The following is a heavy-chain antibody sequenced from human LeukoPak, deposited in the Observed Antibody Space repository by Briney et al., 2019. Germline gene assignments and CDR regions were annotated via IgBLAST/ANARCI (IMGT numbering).Heavy chain of an antibody. CDR1: GFSFRSYG. Sequence: TGGSLRLSCAASGFSFRSYGLHWVRQAPGKGLEWVAFIRYDGGSNYYADPVKGRFIISRDNSKNTLYLQMNSLKAECTAVYYCAKGSASFDYWGQGILVTVSS. CDR2: IRYDGGSN. J-gene: IGHJ4*02. CDR3: AKGSASFDY. V-gene: IGHV3-30*02.